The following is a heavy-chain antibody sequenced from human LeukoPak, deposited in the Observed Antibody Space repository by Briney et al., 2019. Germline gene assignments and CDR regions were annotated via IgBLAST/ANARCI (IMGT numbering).Heavy chain of an antibody. Sequence: ASVKVSCKASGYTFTGYYLHWVRQAPGQGLEWMGWIHPKSGDTKYAQKFLGRVILTRDTSTTIVYMELKWLTSDDTAVYYCSRGSGISYGGIDYWGQGTLVTVSS. CDR1: GYTFTGYY. J-gene: IGHJ4*02. CDR2: IHPKSGDT. V-gene: IGHV1-2*02. D-gene: IGHD5-18*01. CDR3: SRGSGISYGGIDY.